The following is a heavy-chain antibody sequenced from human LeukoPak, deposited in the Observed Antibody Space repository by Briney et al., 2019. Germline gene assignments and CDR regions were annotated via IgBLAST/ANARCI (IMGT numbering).Heavy chain of an antibody. CDR3: AKTYNWNYDY. Sequence: PGGSLRLSCAASGFTFSSYGTSWVRQAPGKGLEWVSGISGSGGSTYYADSVKGRFTISRDNSKNTLYLQMNSLRAEDTAVYYCAKTYNWNYDYWGQGTLVTVSS. V-gene: IGHV3-23*01. D-gene: IGHD1-7*01. CDR2: ISGSGGST. CDR1: GFTFSSYG. J-gene: IGHJ4*02.